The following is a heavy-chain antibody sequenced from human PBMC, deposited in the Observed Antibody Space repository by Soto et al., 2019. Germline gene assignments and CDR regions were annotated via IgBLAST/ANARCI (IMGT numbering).Heavy chain of an antibody. D-gene: IGHD1-1*01. V-gene: IGHV3-43*01. CDR3: AKGTRGNSPELDF. CDR1: GFTFDDYT. Sequence: PGGSLRLSCAASGFTFDDYTMHWVRQTPGKGLEWVSLISWDGDSAYYADSVRGRFTISRDNSKNSLFLQMNNVRAEDAALYFCAKGTRGNSPELDFWGQGTLVTV. J-gene: IGHJ4*02. CDR2: ISWDGDSA.